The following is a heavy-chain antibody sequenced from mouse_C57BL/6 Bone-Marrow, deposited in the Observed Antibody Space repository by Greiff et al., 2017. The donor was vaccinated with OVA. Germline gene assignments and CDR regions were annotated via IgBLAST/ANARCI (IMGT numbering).Heavy chain of an antibody. Sequence: VKLMESGPELVRPGASVKLSCKTSGYIFTSYWIHWVKQRSGQGLEWIARIYPGTGSTYYNEKFKDKATLTADKSSSTAYMQLSSLKSEDSAVYCGASSEAGTGGMDYWGQGTSATVTA. CDR2: IYPGTGST. CDR3: ASSEAGTGGMDY. V-gene: IGHV1-76*01. J-gene: IGHJ4*01. CDR1: GYIFTSYW. D-gene: IGHD3-1*01.